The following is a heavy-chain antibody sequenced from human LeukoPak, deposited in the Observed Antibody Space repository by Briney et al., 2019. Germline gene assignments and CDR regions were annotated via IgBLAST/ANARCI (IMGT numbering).Heavy chain of an antibody. Sequence: GSLRLSCAASGFTVSSNYMSWVRQAPGKGLEWVSVIYSGGSTYYADSVKGRFTISRDNSKNTLYLQMNSLRAEDTAVYYCARDLSHDSSGYSDYWGQGTLVTVSS. CDR3: ARDLSHDSSGYSDY. CDR2: IYSGGST. CDR1: GFTVSSNY. D-gene: IGHD3-22*01. V-gene: IGHV3-53*01. J-gene: IGHJ4*02.